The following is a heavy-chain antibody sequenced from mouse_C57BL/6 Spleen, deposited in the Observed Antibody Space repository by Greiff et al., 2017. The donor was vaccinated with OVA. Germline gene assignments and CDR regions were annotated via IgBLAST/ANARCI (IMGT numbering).Heavy chain of an antibody. CDR2: LGSKSNNYAT. Sequence: QPTGSLKLSCAASGFSFNTYAMNWFRQAPGQGLEWVARLGSKSNNYATYYADSVKDRFTITRDDSVSMLNLKMNNLKTEDSARYDCVEYEYFDVWGTGTTVTVSS. CDR1: GFSFNTYA. CDR3: VEYEYFDV. D-gene: IGHD2-3*01. J-gene: IGHJ1*03. V-gene: IGHV10-1*01.